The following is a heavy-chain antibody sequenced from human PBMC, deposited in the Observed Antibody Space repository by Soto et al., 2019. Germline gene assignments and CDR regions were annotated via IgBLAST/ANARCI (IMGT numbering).Heavy chain of an antibody. CDR1: GFSLSTSGMC. CDR2: IDWDDDK. CDR3: ARIPSTWNSNRGYYYYYGMDV. D-gene: IGHD1-7*01. J-gene: IGHJ6*02. V-gene: IGHV2-70*11. Sequence: SGPTLVNPTQTLTLTCTCSGFSLSTSGMCVSWIRQPPGKALEWLARIDWDDDKYYSTSLKTRLTISKDTSKNQVVLTMTNVDPVDTATYYCARIPSTWNSNRGYYYYYGMDVWGQGPTVTFAS.